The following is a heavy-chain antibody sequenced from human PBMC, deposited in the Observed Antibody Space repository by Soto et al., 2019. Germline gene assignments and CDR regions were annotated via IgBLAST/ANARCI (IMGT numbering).Heavy chain of an antibody. CDR3: ARVRGSSLNYHYMDV. V-gene: IGHV3-48*01. CDR1: GITFIGYS. Sequence: GGSLRLSCAASGITFIGYSMNWVRQAPGKGLEWIAYTTSSSSTIYYADSVKGRFTISRDNGEKSLYLQMNSLRAEDTAVYYCARVRGSSLNYHYMDVWGKGTTVTVSS. J-gene: IGHJ6*03. CDR2: TTSSSSTI.